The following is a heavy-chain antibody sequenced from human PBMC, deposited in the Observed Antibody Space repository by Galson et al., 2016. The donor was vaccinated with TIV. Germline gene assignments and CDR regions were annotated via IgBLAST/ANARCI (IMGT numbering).Heavy chain of an antibody. CDR2: ISAYDGHT. CDR3: ARDMGHLDP. V-gene: IGHV1-18*01. D-gene: IGHD3-10*01. Sequence: SVKVSCKASGYTFINYGITWVRQAPGQGLEWMGWISAYDGHTNYALKFQGRVTMTTDTATRTAYMDLRSLTSDDAAVYCCARDMGHLDPWGQGTLVTVSS. CDR1: GYTFINYG. J-gene: IGHJ5*02.